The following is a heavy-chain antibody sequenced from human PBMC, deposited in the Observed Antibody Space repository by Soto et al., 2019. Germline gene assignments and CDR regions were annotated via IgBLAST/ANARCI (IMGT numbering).Heavy chain of an antibody. J-gene: IGHJ4*02. CDR2: ISGSGGST. CDR1: GFTFSSYA. CDR3: AKALCGSGGSCYTGTSDY. D-gene: IGHD2-15*01. V-gene: IGHV3-23*01. Sequence: EVQLLESGGGLVQPGGSLRLSCAASGFTFSSYAMSWVRQAPGKGLEWVSAISGSGGSTYYADSVKGRFTISRDNSKNTLYLQMNSLRAEDTAVYYCAKALCGSGGSCYTGTSDYWGQGTLVTVSS.